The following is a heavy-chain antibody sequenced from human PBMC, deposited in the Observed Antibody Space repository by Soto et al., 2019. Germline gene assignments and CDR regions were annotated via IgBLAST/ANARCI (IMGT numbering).Heavy chain of an antibody. J-gene: IGHJ4*02. CDR2: MYFSGFYSGRS. V-gene: IGHV4-39*07. CDR1: GGSMSSSSYY. CDR3: AREFTGYSFGPREVN. D-gene: IGHD1-1*01. Sequence: SETLSLTCTVSGGSMSSSSYYWGWIRQPPGKGLEWIANMYFSGFYSGRSHFNPSLKSRVFISVDISKNQFFLRLTSMTAADTAKYYCAREFTGYSFGPREVNWGQGSPVTVSS.